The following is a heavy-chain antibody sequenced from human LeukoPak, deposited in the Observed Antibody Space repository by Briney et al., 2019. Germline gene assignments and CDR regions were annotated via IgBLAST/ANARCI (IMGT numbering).Heavy chain of an antibody. D-gene: IGHD3-10*01. V-gene: IGHV3-30*18. Sequence: PGGSLRLSCAASGFTFSTYGMHWVRQAPGKGLEWVALISFDGRNKYYADSVKGRFTISRDNSKNTLYLQMNSLRAEDTAVYYCAKDSGRFGELVFDYWGQGTLVTVSS. J-gene: IGHJ4*02. CDR2: ISFDGRNK. CDR1: GFTFSTYG. CDR3: AKDSGRFGELVFDY.